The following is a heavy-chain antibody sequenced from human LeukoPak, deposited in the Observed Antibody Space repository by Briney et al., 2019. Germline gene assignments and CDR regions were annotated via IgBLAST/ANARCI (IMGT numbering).Heavy chain of an antibody. CDR1: AYSFNIFG. Sequence: ASVKVSFKASAYSFNIFGMSWVRQAPGQGLEWMGWIIAYNGKTHFAQKFQGRVTMTADTSTSTAYMKLGSLTSDDTAVYYCVRYFGSGTSDYWGQGTLVTVSS. CDR2: IIAYNGKT. D-gene: IGHD3-10*01. V-gene: IGHV1-18*01. J-gene: IGHJ4*02. CDR3: VRYFGSGTSDY.